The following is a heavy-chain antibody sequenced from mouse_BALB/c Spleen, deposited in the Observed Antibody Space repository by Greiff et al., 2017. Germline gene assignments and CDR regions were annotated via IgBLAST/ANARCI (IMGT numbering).Heavy chain of an antibody. D-gene: IGHD1-1*01. CDR1: GYTFTSYW. Sequence: EVQLQESGTVLARPGASVKMSCKASGYTFTSYWMHWVKQRPGQGLEWIGAIYPGNSDTSYNQKFKGKAKLTAVTSTSTAYMELSSLTNEDSAVYYCTDGSSYEGFAYWGQGTLVTVSA. J-gene: IGHJ3*01. CDR2: IYPGNSDT. V-gene: IGHV1-5*01. CDR3: TDGSSYEGFAY.